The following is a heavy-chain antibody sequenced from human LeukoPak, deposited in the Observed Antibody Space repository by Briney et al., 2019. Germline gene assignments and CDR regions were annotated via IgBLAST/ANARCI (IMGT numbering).Heavy chain of an antibody. CDR3: ARDTPYLAKDY. J-gene: IGHJ4*02. CDR1: GFTFSSYS. D-gene: IGHD2-2*02. V-gene: IGHV3-21*01. CDR2: ISSISSYI. Sequence: GGSLRLSCAASGFTFSSYSMNWVRQAPGKGLEWVSSISSISSYIYYADSVKGRFTISRDNSKNSLYLQMNSLRAEDTAVYYCARDTPYLAKDYWGQGTLVTVSS.